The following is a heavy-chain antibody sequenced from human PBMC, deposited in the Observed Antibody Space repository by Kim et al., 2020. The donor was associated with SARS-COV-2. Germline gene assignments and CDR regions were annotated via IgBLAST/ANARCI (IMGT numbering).Heavy chain of an antibody. D-gene: IGHD3-22*01. V-gene: IGHV3-9*01. CDR1: GFTFDDYA. CDR3: AKDSGDGYYDSSGYSAFDY. Sequence: GGSLRLSCAASGFTFDDYAMHWVRQAPGKGLEWVSGISWNSGSIGYADSVKGRFTISRDNAKNSLYLQMNSLRAEDTALYYCAKDSGDGYYDSSGYSAFDYWGQGTLVTVSS. J-gene: IGHJ4*02. CDR2: ISWNSGSI.